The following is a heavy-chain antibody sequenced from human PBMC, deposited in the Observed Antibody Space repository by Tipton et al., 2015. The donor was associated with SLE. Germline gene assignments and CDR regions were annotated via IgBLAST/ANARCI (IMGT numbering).Heavy chain of an antibody. CDR3: ARDEYRYDATGYHLLGHFDF. CDR1: GGSFRGYY. D-gene: IGHD3-22*01. J-gene: IGHJ4*02. V-gene: IGHV4-34*01. CDR2: INHSGST. Sequence: TLSLTCAVYGGSFRGYYWSWIRHPPGKGLEGIGEINHSGSTNYNPSLKSRVTISVDTSKNQLSLKLSSVTAADTAVYYCARDEYRYDATGYHLLGHFDFWGQGTLVTVSS.